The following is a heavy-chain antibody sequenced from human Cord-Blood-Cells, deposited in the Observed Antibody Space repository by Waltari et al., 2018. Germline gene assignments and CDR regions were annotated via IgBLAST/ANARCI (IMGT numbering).Heavy chain of an antibody. CDR1: GGTFSSYA. V-gene: IGHV1-69*01. CDR2: IIPIFGTA. J-gene: IGHJ3*02. Sequence: QVQLVQSGAEVKKPGSSVKVSCKASGGTFSSYAIGWVRQAPGQGLEWMGGIIPIFGTANYAQKFQGRVTITADESTSTAYMELSSLRSEDTAVYYCARYGIKEVPAAITGGAFDIWGQGTMVTVSS. CDR3: ARYGIKEVPAAITGGAFDI. D-gene: IGHD2-2*02.